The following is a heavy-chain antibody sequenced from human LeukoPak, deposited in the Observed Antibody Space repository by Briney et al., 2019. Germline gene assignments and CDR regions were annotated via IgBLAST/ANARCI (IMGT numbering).Heavy chain of an antibody. J-gene: IGHJ4*02. V-gene: IGHV4-59*01. CDR3: ARNYYYDSSGYSLFDY. D-gene: IGHD3-22*01. Sequence: SETLSLTCTVSGGSISSYYWSWIRQPPGKGLEGIGYIYYSGSTNSNPSLKSRVTISVDTSKNQFSLKLSSVTAADTAVYYCARNYYYDSSGYSLFDYWGQGTLVTVSS. CDR2: IYYSGST. CDR1: GGSISSYY.